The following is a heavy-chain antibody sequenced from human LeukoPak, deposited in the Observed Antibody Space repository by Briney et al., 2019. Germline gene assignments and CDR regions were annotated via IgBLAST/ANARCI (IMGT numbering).Heavy chain of an antibody. V-gene: IGHV3-30*18. CDR2: LSYDGSNK. Sequence: PGGSLRLSCSASGFTITSYAMHWVRQAQCQGLEWVAGLSYDGSNKYYADSVKGRFTISRDNSKNTLYLQMHSLRAEDTAVYYCAKDSNMVGATSFDYWGQGALVTVSS. CDR3: AKDSNMVGATSFDY. D-gene: IGHD1-26*01. CDR1: GFTITSYA. J-gene: IGHJ4*02.